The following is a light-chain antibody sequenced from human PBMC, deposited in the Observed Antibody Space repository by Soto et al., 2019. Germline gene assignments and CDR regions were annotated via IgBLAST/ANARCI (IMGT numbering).Light chain of an antibody. J-gene: IGKJ3*01. CDR3: HQYNSWPRGT. Sequence: EIMMTQSPGTLSVSPGEGATLSCPASQSVSLNLAWYQQKPGQPPRLLRYGASTRATGIPVRFRGSGSRTEFTLTIISLQSEDSAVYYCHQYNSWPRGTFGPGTKVEIK. CDR2: GAS. CDR1: QSVSLN. V-gene: IGKV3-15*01.